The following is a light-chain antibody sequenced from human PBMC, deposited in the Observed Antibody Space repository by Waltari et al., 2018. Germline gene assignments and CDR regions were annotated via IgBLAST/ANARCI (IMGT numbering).Light chain of an antibody. CDR2: DAS. CDR1: QDITTS. Sequence: IQLTQSPSSLSAAVGDRVTIPCQATQDITTSLSWFQQKPGKAPQLLIYDASSLQAGVPSRFSGTGSGTAFSFTITSLQPEDSATYYCQHYHSLPYTFGRGTKLQIK. V-gene: IGKV1-33*01. J-gene: IGKJ2*01. CDR3: QHYHSLPYT.